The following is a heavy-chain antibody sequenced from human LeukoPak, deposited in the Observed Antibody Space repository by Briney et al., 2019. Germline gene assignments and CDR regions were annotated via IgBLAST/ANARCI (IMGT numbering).Heavy chain of an antibody. CDR2: ISVNGDST. CDR3: ARVKVSGAFDI. CDR1: GFTFSNYG. Sequence: GVLRLSCAASGFTFSNYGMNWVRQAPGKGLEYVSAISVNGDSTYYANSVKGRFTISRDNSKNTLYLQMGSLRAEDMAVYYCARVKVSGAFDIWGQGTMVTVSS. J-gene: IGHJ3*02. D-gene: IGHD1-14*01. V-gene: IGHV3-64*01.